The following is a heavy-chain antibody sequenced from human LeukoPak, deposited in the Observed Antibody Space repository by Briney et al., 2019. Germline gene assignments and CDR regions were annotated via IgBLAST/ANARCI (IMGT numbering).Heavy chain of an antibody. D-gene: IGHD2-15*01. Sequence: PGGSLRLSCAASEFTFSSYGMHWVRQAPGKGLEWVAVISYDGSNKYYADSVKGRFTISRDNSKNTLYLQMNSLRAEDTAVYYCAKDEEVAATVDAFDIWGQGTTVTVSS. CDR1: EFTFSSYG. CDR3: AKDEEVAATVDAFDI. V-gene: IGHV3-30*18. J-gene: IGHJ3*02. CDR2: ISYDGSNK.